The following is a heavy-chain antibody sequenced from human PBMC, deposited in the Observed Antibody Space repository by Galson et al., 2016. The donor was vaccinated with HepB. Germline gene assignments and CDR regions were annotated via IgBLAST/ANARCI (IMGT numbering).Heavy chain of an antibody. D-gene: IGHD3-22*01. V-gene: IGHV3-11*01. Sequence: SLRLSCAASGFAFKDYYMSWIRQAPGKGLEWLSYISNDADLIYYADSVKGRITISRDNAKNSLFLQLSSLRADDSAFYYCAREGGRLYSHDGRGPYFDFWGRGTLVTVSS. J-gene: IGHJ4*02. CDR1: GFAFKDYY. CDR2: ISNDADLI. CDR3: AREGGRLYSHDGRGPYFDF.